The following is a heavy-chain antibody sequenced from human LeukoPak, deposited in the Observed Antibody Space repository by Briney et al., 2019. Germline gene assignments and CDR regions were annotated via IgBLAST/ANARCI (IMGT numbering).Heavy chain of an antibody. J-gene: IGHJ4*02. D-gene: IGHD5-12*01. V-gene: IGHV4-34*01. CDR1: GGSLNGYY. CDR3: ARGFDRAKVAY. Sequence: SETLSLTCAVYGGSLNGYYWSWIRQPPGRGLEWIGEIHFSGSINYNPSLEGRVTITVDTSKNQFSLRLSSVTAADTAVYYCARGFDRAKVAYWGQGTLVTVPS. CDR2: IHFSGSI.